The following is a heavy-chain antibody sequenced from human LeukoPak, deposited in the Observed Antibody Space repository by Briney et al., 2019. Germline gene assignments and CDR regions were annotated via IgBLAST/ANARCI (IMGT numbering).Heavy chain of an antibody. CDR3: ARGSYGDWGWFDP. CDR1: GGSVSSGSYY. Sequence: PSETLSLTCTVSGGSVSSGSYYWNWIRQPPGKGLEWIGYIYYSGSTNHNPSLKSRVTISLDTPKNQFSLKLSSVTAADTAVYYCARGSYGDWGWFDPWGQGTLVTVSS. V-gene: IGHV4-61*01. D-gene: IGHD4-17*01. J-gene: IGHJ5*02. CDR2: IYYSGST.